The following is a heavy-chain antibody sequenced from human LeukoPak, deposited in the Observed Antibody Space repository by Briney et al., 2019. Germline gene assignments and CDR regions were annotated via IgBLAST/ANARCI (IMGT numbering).Heavy chain of an antibody. CDR2: IKSKTDGGTT. CDR3: TTDRTDTAMVIDAFDI. J-gene: IGHJ3*02. CDR1: GFTFSNAW. V-gene: IGHV3-15*01. D-gene: IGHD5-18*01. Sequence: GGSLRLSCAASGFTFSNAWMHWVRQAPGKGLEWVGRIKSKTDGGTTDYAAPVKGRFTISRDDSKNTLYLQMNSLKTEDTAVYYCTTDRTDTAMVIDAFDIWGQGTMVTVSS.